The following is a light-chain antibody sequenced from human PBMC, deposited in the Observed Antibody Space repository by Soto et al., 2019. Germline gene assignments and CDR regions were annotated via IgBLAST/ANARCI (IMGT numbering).Light chain of an antibody. V-gene: IGKV3-15*01. CDR1: QSVTNH. CDR3: QRYRDWPWT. CDR2: DAS. J-gene: IGKJ1*01. Sequence: IVLTQSPATLSLSPGERATLSCRASQSVTNHLAWYQQKPGQAPRLLIYDASTRATGIPARFSGSGSGTEFTLTISSLQSDDSALYFCQRYRDWPWTFGQGTKVDIK.